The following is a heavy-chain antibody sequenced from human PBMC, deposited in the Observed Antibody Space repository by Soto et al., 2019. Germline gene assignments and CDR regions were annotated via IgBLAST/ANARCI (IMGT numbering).Heavy chain of an antibody. J-gene: IGHJ4*02. CDR3: ASDKITGLFDD. CDR2: IYYSGST. Sequence: SETLSLTCTVSGGSISSYYWSWIRQPPGKGLEWIGSIYYSGSTYYNPSLKSRVTISVDTSKNQFSLKLTSVTAADTAVYYCASDKITGLFDDWGQGTLVTVSS. D-gene: IGHD2-8*02. V-gene: IGHV4-59*04. CDR1: GGSISSYY.